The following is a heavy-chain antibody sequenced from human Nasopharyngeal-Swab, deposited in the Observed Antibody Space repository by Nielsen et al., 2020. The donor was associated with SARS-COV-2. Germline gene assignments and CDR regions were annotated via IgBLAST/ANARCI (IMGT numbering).Heavy chain of an antibody. D-gene: IGHD5-12*01. CDR3: ARDLGWLRPGGIYYYYGMDV. Sequence: SETLSLTCTVSGGSISSSSYYWGWIRQPPGKGLEWIGSIYYSGSTYYNPSLKSRVTISVDTSKNQFSLKLSSVTAADTAVYYCARDLGWLRPGGIYYYYGMDVRGQGTTVTVSS. CDR2: IYYSGST. V-gene: IGHV4-39*02. CDR1: GGSISSSSYY. J-gene: IGHJ6*02.